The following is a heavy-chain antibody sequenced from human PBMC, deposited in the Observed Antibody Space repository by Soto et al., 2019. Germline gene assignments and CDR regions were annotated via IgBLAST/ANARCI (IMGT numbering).Heavy chain of an antibody. CDR3: AREGGGSIAAAGRDYYYYGMDV. D-gene: IGHD6-13*01. J-gene: IGHJ6*02. CDR1: GGSISSSSYY. Sequence: SETLSLTCTVSGGSISSSSYYWGWIRQPPGKGLEWIGSIYYSGSTNYNPSLKSRVTISVDTSKNQFSLKLSSVTAADTAVYYCAREGGGSIAAAGRDYYYYGMDVWGQGTTVTVSS. V-gene: IGHV4-39*07. CDR2: IYYSGST.